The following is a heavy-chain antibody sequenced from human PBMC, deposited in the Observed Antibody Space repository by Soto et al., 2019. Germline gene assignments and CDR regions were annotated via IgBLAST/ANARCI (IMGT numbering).Heavy chain of an antibody. CDR3: TRPNRGYHGDS. J-gene: IGHJ4*02. Sequence: GGSLRLSCAASGFAFSRCLMAWVRQAPGKGLEWVATIKEDGSQKYYVDSVKGRFTISRDNTNNSLYLQMSSLRDGDSAVYYCTRPNRGYHGDSWGQGTLVTVSS. CDR2: IKEDGSQK. V-gene: IGHV3-7*01. CDR1: GFAFSRCL. D-gene: IGHD3-16*02.